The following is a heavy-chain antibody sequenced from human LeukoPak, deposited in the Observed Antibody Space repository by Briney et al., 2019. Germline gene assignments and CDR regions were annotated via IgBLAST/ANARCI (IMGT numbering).Heavy chain of an antibody. CDR3: ARHGAPRDCFSCWFFDL. CDR1: GGSIGSGGYY. V-gene: IGHV4-30-2*01. Sequence: PSQTLSLTCTVSGGSIGSGGYYWSWIRQPPGKGLEWIGYIYHSGSTYYNPSLKSRVTISVDRSKNQFSLKLNSVTAADTAVYYCARHGAPRDCFSCWFFDLWGRGAQVTVSS. J-gene: IGHJ2*01. D-gene: IGHD2-21*02. CDR2: IYHSGST.